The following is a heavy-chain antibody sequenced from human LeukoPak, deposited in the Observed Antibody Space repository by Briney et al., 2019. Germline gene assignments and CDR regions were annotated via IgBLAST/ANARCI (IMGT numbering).Heavy chain of an antibody. J-gene: IGHJ2*01. Sequence: SETLSLTCAVYGGSFSGHYWSWIRQPPGKGLEWIGEINHSGSTNYNPSLKSRVTISVDTSKNQFSLKLSSVTAADTAVYYCARHSGVYWYFDLWGRGTLVTVSS. CDR3: ARHSGVYWYFDL. V-gene: IGHV4-34*01. CDR2: INHSGST. CDR1: GGSFSGHY. D-gene: IGHD7-27*01.